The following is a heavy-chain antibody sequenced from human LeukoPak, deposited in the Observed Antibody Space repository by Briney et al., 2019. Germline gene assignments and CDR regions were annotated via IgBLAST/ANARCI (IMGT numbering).Heavy chain of an antibody. Sequence: GGSLRLSCAASGFTFSSYGMHWVRQAPGKGLEWVAVISYDGSNKYYADSVKGRFTISRDNSKNTLYLQMNSLRAEDTAVYYCARKYDLTGHFDYWGQGTLVTVSS. CDR2: ISYDGSNK. V-gene: IGHV3-30*03. CDR1: GFTFSSYG. D-gene: IGHD3-9*01. J-gene: IGHJ4*02. CDR3: ARKYDLTGHFDY.